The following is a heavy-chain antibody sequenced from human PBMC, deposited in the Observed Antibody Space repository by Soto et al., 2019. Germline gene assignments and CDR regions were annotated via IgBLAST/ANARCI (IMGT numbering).Heavy chain of an antibody. CDR1: GFTFSSYG. J-gene: IGHJ4*02. CDR2: ISSDGDNQ. CDR3: AKSAGVLRYFDWLFRVDY. Sequence: QVQMVESGGGVVQPGRSLRLSCAASGFTFSSYGMHWVRQAPGKGLEWVAVISSDGDNQYYADSVKGRFTISRDNSKNSLYLEMNSLTAEDTAVYYCAKSAGVLRYFDWLFRVDYWGQGTLVTVSS. V-gene: IGHV3-30*18. D-gene: IGHD3-9*01.